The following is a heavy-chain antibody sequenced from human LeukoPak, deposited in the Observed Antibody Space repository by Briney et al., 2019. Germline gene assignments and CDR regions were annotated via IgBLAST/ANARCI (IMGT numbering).Heavy chain of an antibody. CDR3: ARGPHCSSTSCYSEYFHH. CDR1: GASISSGGYY. Sequence: SETLSLTCTVSGASISSGGYYWIWIRQHPGMGLESIVYISDSGSPYYNPSLKSRVTISVDTSRNQFSLKLGSVTAADTAVYYCARGPHCSSTSCYSEYFHHWGQGTLVTVSS. CDR2: ISDSGSP. J-gene: IGHJ1*01. V-gene: IGHV4-31*03. D-gene: IGHD2-2*01.